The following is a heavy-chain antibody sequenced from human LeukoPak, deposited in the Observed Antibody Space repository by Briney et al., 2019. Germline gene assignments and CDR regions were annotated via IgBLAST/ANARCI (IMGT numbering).Heavy chain of an antibody. D-gene: IGHD6-6*01. V-gene: IGHV4-34*01. CDR1: GGSFSGYY. Sequence: SETLSLTCAVYGGSFSGYYWSWIRQPRGKGLEWFGEINHSGNTNDHPPLKSRVTISVDTSKNQFSLKLSSVTAADTAVYYCARGLRTLIAARPSAFDIWGQGTMVTVSS. CDR3: ARGLRTLIAARPSAFDI. J-gene: IGHJ3*02. CDR2: INHSGNT.